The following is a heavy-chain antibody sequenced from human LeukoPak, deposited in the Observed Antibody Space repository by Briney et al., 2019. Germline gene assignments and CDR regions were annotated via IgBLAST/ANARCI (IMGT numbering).Heavy chain of an antibody. CDR1: GFTFSRYW. CDR3: AREDYDILTDQQGAFAI. D-gene: IGHD3-9*01. CDR2: IKQDGSEK. J-gene: IGHJ3*02. Sequence: PGRSLRLSCAVSGFTFSRYWMSWVRQAPGRGLGWVANIKQDGSEKYYVDSVKGRFTISRNNAKNSLYLQMNSLRAEDTAVYYCAREDYDILTDQQGAFAIWGQGTMVTVSS. V-gene: IGHV3-7*01.